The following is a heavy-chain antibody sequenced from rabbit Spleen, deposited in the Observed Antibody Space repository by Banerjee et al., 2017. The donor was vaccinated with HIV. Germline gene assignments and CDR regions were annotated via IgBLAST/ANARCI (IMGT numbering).Heavy chain of an antibody. Sequence: QSLEESGGGLVKPGASLTLTCKASGFSFSSGYDMCWVRQAPGKGLEWIACIYAGSSGSTYSASWAKGRFTCSKTSSTTVTLQMTSLTVADTATYFCARDTSSSFSSYGMDLWGQGTLVTVS. J-gene: IGHJ6*01. CDR3: ARDTSSSFSSYGMDL. CDR2: IYAGSSGST. D-gene: IGHD1-1*01. CDR1: GFSFSSGYD. V-gene: IGHV1S40*01.